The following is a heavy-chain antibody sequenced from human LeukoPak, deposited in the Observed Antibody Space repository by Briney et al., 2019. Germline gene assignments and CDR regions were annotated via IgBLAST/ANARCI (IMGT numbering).Heavy chain of an antibody. J-gene: IGHJ4*02. CDR3: AKEFARPFDY. Sequence: GGSLRLSCAASGFTFSLYSMSWVRQAPGKRLEWVSGISGSGGSTYYADSVKGRFTISRDNSKNTLYLQMNSLRAEDTAVYYCAKEFARPFDYWGQGTLVTVSS. V-gene: IGHV3-23*01. CDR1: GFTFSLYS. CDR2: ISGSGGST.